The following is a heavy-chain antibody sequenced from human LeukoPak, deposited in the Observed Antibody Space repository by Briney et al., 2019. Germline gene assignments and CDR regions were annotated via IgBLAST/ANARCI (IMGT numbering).Heavy chain of an antibody. CDR3: ARDLPRGSGSSDLFDY. CDR2: INPSGGST. Sequence: GGSLRLSCAASGFTSSSYGMHWVRQAPGQGLEWMGIINPSGGSTSYAQKFQGRVTMTRDMSTSTVYMELSSLRSEDTAVYYCARDLPRGSGSSDLFDYWGQGTLVTVSS. CDR1: GFTSSSYG. J-gene: IGHJ4*02. D-gene: IGHD6-19*01. V-gene: IGHV1-46*01.